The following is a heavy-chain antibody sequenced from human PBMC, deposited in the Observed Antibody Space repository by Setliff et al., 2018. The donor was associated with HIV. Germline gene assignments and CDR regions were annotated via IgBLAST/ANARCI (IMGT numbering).Heavy chain of an antibody. V-gene: IGHV4-4*02. CDR1: GVSISSNW. CDR3: ARVGESGSYRHFDY. J-gene: IGHJ4*02. Sequence: SETLSLTCAVSGVSISSNWWSWVRQPPGKGLEWIGEIFHSGSTNDNPSLKSRLTVSVDKSKNQFSLKLSSVTAADTAVYYCARVGESGSYRHFDYWGQGSLVTVSS. D-gene: IGHD1-26*01. CDR2: IFHSGST.